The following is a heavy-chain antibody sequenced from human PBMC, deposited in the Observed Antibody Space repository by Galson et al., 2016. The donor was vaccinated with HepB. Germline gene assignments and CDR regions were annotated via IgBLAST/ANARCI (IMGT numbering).Heavy chain of an antibody. CDR2: TYYRSAWHN. D-gene: IGHD3-10*01. V-gene: IGHV6-1*01. J-gene: IGHJ6*02. Sequence: CAISGDSVSNDPAGWNWIRQSPSSGLEWLGRTYYRSAWHNENVHSLGGRVILSADTSKTQLFLQLTSVTPEDTAVYYCARVVALGRGFHVWGQGTTVTVSS. CDR1: GDSVSNDPAG. CDR3: ARVVALGRGFHV.